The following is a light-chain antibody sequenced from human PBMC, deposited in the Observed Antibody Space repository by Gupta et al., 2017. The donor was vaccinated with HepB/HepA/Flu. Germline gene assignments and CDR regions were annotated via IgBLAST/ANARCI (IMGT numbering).Light chain of an antibody. CDR3: QEVSCSSWA. V-gene: IGKV1-5*03. CDR1: QSISDW. Sequence: DIQMTQSPSTLSASVGDRVTITCRASQSISDWLAWYQQKPGKAPNLLIYRACTVESGVPSRFSGSGSATAFTLTISSPQPDDFAPYNCQEVSCSSWAFGQGTKVEIK. J-gene: IGKJ1*01. CDR2: RAC.